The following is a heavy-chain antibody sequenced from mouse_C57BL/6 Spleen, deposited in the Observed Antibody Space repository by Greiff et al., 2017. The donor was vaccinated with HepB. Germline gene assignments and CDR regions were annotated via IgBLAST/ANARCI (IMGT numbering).Heavy chain of an antibody. J-gene: IGHJ2*01. D-gene: IGHD2-1*01. Sequence: VQLQQSGAELAKPGASVKLSCKASGYTFTSYWMHWVKQRPGQGLEWIGYINPSSGYTKYNQKFKDKATLTVDKSSSTAYMQLSSLTYEDSAVYYCAREWNYGNYDYFDYWGQGTTLTVSS. CDR1: GYTFTSYW. CDR2: INPSSGYT. V-gene: IGHV1-7*01. CDR3: AREWNYGNYDYFDY.